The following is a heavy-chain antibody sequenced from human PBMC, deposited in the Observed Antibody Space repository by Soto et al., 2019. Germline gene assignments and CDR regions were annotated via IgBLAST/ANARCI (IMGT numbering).Heavy chain of an antibody. D-gene: IGHD5-12*01. CDR3: TRGLVGYSGYDTLDY. J-gene: IGHJ4*02. Sequence: PGGSLRLSCAASGFTFSDYWMHWVRQAPGKGLVWVSRIKSDGSSKSYADSVKGRFTISRDNAKNTLFLQMNSLRAEDTAVYYCTRGLVGYSGYDTLDYWGQGNLVTVSS. V-gene: IGHV3-74*01. CDR2: IKSDGSSK. CDR1: GFTFSDYW.